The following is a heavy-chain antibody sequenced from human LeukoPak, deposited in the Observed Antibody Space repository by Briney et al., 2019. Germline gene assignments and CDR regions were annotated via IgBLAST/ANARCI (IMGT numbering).Heavy chain of an antibody. D-gene: IGHD2-2*01. CDR1: GFTFGDYA. J-gene: IGHJ4*02. CDR3: TSQYCSSTSCYDY. V-gene: IGHV3-49*04. Sequence: GGSLRLSCTASGFTFGDYAMSWVRQAPGKGLEWVGFIRSKAYGGTTEYAASVKGRFTISRDDSKSIAYMQMNSLKTEDTAVYYCTSQYCSSTSCYDYWGQGTLVTVSS. CDR2: IRSKAYGGTT.